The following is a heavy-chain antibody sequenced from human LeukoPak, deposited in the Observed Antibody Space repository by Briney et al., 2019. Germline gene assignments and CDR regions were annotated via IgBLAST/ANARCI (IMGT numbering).Heavy chain of an antibody. CDR2: IKQDGSDK. CDR3: ARDRAAGRPHFDY. CDR1: GLTFSSYW. V-gene: IGHV3-7*01. J-gene: IGHJ4*02. Sequence: GGSLRLSCAASGLTFSSYWMSWVRQAPGKGREGVANIKQDGSDKYYVDSVKGRFTISRDNAKNSLYLQVNSLRVEDTAVYYCARDRAAGRPHFDYWGQGTLVTVSS. D-gene: IGHD6-13*01.